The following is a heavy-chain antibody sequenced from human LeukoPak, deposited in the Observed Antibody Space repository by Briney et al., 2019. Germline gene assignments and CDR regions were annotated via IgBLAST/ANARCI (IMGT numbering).Heavy chain of an antibody. D-gene: IGHD2-2*02. CDR3: ARGRGCSSTSCYIYWFDP. Sequence: SVKVSCKASGGTFSSYAISWVRQAPGQGLEWMGGIIPIFGTANYAQKFQGRVTITTDESTSTAYMELSSLRSEDTAVYYCARGRGCSSTSCYIYWFDPWGQGTLVTVSS. CDR2: IIPIFGTA. CDR1: GGTFSSYA. J-gene: IGHJ5*02. V-gene: IGHV1-69*05.